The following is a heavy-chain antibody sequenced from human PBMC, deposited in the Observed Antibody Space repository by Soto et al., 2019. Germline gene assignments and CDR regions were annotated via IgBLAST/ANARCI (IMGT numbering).Heavy chain of an antibody. CDR1: SFAFTSYY. CDR2: ISSSSSTI. CDR3: ARGEGYCISTSCLNWFDP. D-gene: IGHD2-2*01. J-gene: IGHJ5*02. Sequence: GGSLTLSCATYSFAFTSYYLNWVRQAPGKGLEWVSYISSSSSTIYYADSVKGRFTISRDNAKNSLYLQMNSLRDEDTAVYYCARGEGYCISTSCLNWFDP. V-gene: IGHV3-48*02.